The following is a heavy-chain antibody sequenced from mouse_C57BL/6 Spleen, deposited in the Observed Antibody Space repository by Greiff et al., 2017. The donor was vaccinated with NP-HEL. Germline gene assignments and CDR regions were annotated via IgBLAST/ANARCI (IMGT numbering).Heavy chain of an antibody. CDR1: GYTFTDYH. D-gene: IGHD1-1*01. J-gene: IGHJ4*01. Sequence: EVQLQQSGPELVKPGASVKIPCKASGYTFTDYHMDWVKQSHGKSLEWIGDINPNNGGTIYNQKFKGKATLTVDKSSSTAYMELRSLTSEDTAVYYCARGENYGSSCYDAMDYWGQGTSVTVSS. CDR2: INPNNGGT. V-gene: IGHV1-18*01. CDR3: ARGENYGSSCYDAMDY.